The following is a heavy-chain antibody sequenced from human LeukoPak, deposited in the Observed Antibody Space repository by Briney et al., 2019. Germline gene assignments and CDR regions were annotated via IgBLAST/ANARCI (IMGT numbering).Heavy chain of an antibody. CDR3: AGRYDYGGNSGGWFDP. CDR1: GDSINNYY. D-gene: IGHD4-23*01. CDR2: IYSTGST. J-gene: IGHJ5*02. Sequence: PSETLSPTCTVSGDSINNYYWTWIRQPPGKGLEWIGYIYSTGSTSYNPSLKSRVSISLDTSKNQFSLKLSSVTAADTAVYYCAGRYDYGGNSGGWFDPWGQGTLVTVSS. V-gene: IGHV4-4*09.